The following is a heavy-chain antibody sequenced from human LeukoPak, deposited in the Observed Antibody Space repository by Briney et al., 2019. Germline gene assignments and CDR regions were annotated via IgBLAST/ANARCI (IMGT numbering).Heavy chain of an antibody. CDR2: LSGSGGST. CDR3: AKQCGGDCYGYYFDY. Sequence: QTGGSLTLSCSASGFTFSIYAMSWVRQAPGKGLEWVSALSGSGGSTYYADSVKGRFTISKDNSKNTLYLQMNSLRAEDTAVYYCAKQCGGDCYGYYFDYWGQGTLVTVSS. D-gene: IGHD2-21*02. CDR1: GFTFSIYA. J-gene: IGHJ4*02. V-gene: IGHV3-23*01.